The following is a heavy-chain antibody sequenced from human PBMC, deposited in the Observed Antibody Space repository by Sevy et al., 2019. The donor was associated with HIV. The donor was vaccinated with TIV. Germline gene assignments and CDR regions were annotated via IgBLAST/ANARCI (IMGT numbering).Heavy chain of an antibody. D-gene: IGHD5-18*01. J-gene: IGHJ4*02. Sequence: GGSLRLSCTASGFTFSDYYMSWIRQAPGKGLEWVTDISTSSKYINYADSVKGRFTISRHNATNSLYLKMNGLRAKDTAVYFCARVRYNYGQHYFDYWGQGTLVTVSS. CDR1: GFTFSDYY. CDR2: ISTSSKYI. V-gene: IGHV3-11*06. CDR3: ARVRYNYGQHYFDY.